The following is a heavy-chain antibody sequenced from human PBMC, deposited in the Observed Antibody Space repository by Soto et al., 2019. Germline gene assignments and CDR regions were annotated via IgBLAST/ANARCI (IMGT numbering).Heavy chain of an antibody. CDR1: GGSFSGYY. CDR3: ARGFWGFYYMDV. V-gene: IGHV4-34*01. Sequence: PSETLSLTCAVYGGSFSGYYWSWIRQPPGKGLEWIGEINHSGSTNYNPSLKSRVTISVDTSKNQFSLKLSSVTAADTAVYYCARGFWGFYYMDVWGKGTTVTVSS. CDR2: INHSGST. D-gene: IGHD3-16*01. J-gene: IGHJ6*03.